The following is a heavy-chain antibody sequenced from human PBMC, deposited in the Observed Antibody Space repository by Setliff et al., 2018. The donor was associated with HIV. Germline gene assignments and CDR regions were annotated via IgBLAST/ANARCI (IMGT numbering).Heavy chain of an antibody. D-gene: IGHD3-10*01. Sequence: SETLSLTCTVSGASIGSHYWNWIRQAPGKGLEWIGTMYFRGNARNSPSLKSRVTISVDTSKNQLSLNLTSVTAADSAVYYCARVETTVRGATYAMDVWGQGTMVTVSS. CDR1: GASIGSHY. J-gene: IGHJ6*02. V-gene: IGHV4-59*11. CDR3: ARVETTVRGATYAMDV. CDR2: MYFRGNA.